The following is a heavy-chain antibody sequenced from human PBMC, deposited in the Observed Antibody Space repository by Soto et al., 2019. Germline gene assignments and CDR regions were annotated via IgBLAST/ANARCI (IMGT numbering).Heavy chain of an antibody. D-gene: IGHD6-13*01. CDR1: GYSFSSYW. CDR3: ARTAAAGKYYYGVDV. J-gene: IGHJ6*02. V-gene: IGHV5-51*01. CDR2: IDPGDSDT. Sequence: GESLKISCKASGYSFSSYWIGWVRQMPGKGLEWMGIIDPGDSDTRYSPSFQGQVTISADKSISTAYLQWSSLKASDTAIYYCARTAAAGKYYYGVDVWGQGTTVTVS.